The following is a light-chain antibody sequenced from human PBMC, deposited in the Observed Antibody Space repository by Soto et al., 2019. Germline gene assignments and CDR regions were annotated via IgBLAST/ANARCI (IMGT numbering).Light chain of an antibody. CDR2: GAS. CDR3: QQYNNWPRT. CDR1: LTISDN. J-gene: IGKJ1*01. V-gene: IGKV3-15*01. Sequence: EIVLTHSPGTLSLSPGERATLSCRASLTISDNYLAWYQQKAGQAPRLLIYGASTRATGIPARFSGSGSGTEFTLTISSLQSEDFAVYYCQQYNNWPRTFGQGTKVDIK.